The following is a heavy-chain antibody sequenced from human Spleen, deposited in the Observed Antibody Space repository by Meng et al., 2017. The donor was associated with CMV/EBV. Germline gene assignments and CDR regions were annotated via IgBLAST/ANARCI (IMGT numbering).Heavy chain of an antibody. D-gene: IGHD2-2*01. V-gene: IGHV1-69*05. J-gene: IGHJ4*02. CDR2: MIPIFGTA. CDR3: ARAPGRYCTSISCYYFDY. CDR1: GRTFSSYG. Sequence: SVKVSCKASGRTFSSYGVSWVRQAPGQRPEWMGGMIPIFGTANYAQEFQGRVTITTDESTTTAYMELSSLRSEDTAIYYCARAPGRYCTSISCYYFDYWGQGPLVTVSS.